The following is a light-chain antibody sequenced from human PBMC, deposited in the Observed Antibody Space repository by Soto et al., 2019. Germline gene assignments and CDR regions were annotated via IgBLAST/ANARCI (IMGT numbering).Light chain of an antibody. J-gene: IGLJ2*01. CDR1: NSNIGNNY. V-gene: IGLV1-51*01. CDR2: DSN. Sequence: QSVLTQPPSVSAAPGQKVTISCSGSNSNIGNNYVSWYQQLPGTAPKLLIYDSNRRPSGIPDRFSGSKSGTSATLGITGLQTGDEADYYCGAWDDSLNTVLFGGGTKVTVL. CDR3: GAWDDSLNTVL.